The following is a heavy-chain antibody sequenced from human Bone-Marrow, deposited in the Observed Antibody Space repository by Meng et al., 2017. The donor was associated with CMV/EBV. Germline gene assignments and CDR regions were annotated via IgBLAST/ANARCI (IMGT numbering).Heavy chain of an antibody. D-gene: IGHD1-26*01. V-gene: IGHV3-30*02. J-gene: IGHJ3*01. CDR3: AKDLTGDNAFDV. Sequence: GESLKISCAASGFTFTRHDMHWVRQAPGKGLEWVAFIRYDGSNKYYADSVKGRFTISRDNSKNTLYVQMNSLRAEDTAVYYCAKDLTGDNAFDVWGQGTMVTV. CDR2: IRYDGSNK. CDR1: GFTFTRHD.